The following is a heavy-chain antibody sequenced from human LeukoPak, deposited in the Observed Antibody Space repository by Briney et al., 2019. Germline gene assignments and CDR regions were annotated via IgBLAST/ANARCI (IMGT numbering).Heavy chain of an antibody. Sequence: PSETLSLTCAVYGGSFSGYYWSWIRQPPGKGLEWIGEINHSGSTNYNPSLKSRVTISVDTSKNQFSLKLSSVTAADTAVYYCARGLHLDSSGYYLDYWGQGTLVTVSS. V-gene: IGHV4-34*01. D-gene: IGHD3-22*01. J-gene: IGHJ4*02. CDR2: INHSGST. CDR3: ARGLHLDSSGYYLDY. CDR1: GGSFSGYY.